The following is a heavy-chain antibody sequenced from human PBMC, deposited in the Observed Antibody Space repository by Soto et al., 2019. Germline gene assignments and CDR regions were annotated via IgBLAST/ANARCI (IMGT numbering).Heavy chain of an antibody. J-gene: IGHJ4*02. CDR3: ARAPTRIAAPQY. V-gene: IGHV1-69*02. CDR1: GGTFSSYT. CDR2: IIPILGIA. D-gene: IGHD6-6*01. Sequence: ASVKVSCKASGGTFSSYTISWVRQAPGQGLEWMGRIIPILGIANYAQKFQGRVTITADKSTSTAYMELSSLRSEDTAVYYCARAPTRIAAPQYWGQGTLVTVSS.